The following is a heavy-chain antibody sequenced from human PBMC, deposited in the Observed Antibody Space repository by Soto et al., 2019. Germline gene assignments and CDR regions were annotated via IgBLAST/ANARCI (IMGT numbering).Heavy chain of an antibody. CDR2: ISGSGGST. Sequence: GGSLRLSCAASGFTFSSYAMNWVRQAPGKGLEWVSVISGSGGSTYYADSVKGRFTISRDNSKNTLYLQMNSLRAEDTAVYYCAKDGYCSGGSCYEYGSDAFDIWGQGTMVTVSS. J-gene: IGHJ3*02. CDR3: AKDGYCSGGSCYEYGSDAFDI. V-gene: IGHV3-23*01. D-gene: IGHD2-15*01. CDR1: GFTFSSYA.